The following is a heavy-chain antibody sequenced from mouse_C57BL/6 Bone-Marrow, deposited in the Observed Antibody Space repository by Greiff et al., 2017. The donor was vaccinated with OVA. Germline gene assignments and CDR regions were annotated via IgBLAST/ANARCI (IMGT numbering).Heavy chain of an antibody. Sequence: QVQLKESGAELVRPGSSVKLSCKASGYTFTSYWMHWVKQRPIQGLEWIGNIDPSDSETHYNQKFKDKATLTVDKSSSTAYMQLSSLTSEDSAVYYCARRLHYFDYWGQGTTLTVSS. J-gene: IGHJ2*01. V-gene: IGHV1-52*01. CDR3: ARRLHYFDY. CDR1: GYTFTSYW. D-gene: IGHD2-4*01. CDR2: IDPSDSET.